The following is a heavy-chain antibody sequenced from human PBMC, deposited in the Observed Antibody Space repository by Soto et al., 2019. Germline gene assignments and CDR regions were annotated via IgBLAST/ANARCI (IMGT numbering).Heavy chain of an antibody. CDR3: ARDRWGEDGVGSYSLDY. V-gene: IGHV4-59*01. D-gene: IGHD3-10*01. CDR1: GGSISSYY. Sequence: QVQLQESVPGLVKPSETLSLTCTVSGGSISSYYWSWIRQPPGKGLEWNGSIYYSGSTNYNPSLKSRVHISVDTAKMPFAVQVSFVKAADTAADYCARDRWGEDGVGSYSLDYWGQGALVAVPA. J-gene: IGHJ4*02. CDR2: IYYSGST.